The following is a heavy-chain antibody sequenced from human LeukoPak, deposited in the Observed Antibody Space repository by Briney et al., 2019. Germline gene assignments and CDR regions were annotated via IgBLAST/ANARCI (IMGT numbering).Heavy chain of an antibody. D-gene: IGHD2-2*01. CDR1: GGSISSYY. CDR2: IYTSGST. J-gene: IGHJ4*02. Sequence: PSETLSLTCTVSGGSISSYYWIWIRQPAGKGLEWIGRIYTSGSTSYNPSLKSRVTISVDKSRNQFSLNLNSVTAADTAVYYCARGGPYQLLWGYFDYWGQGTLVTVSS. V-gene: IGHV4-4*07. CDR3: ARGGPYQLLWGYFDY.